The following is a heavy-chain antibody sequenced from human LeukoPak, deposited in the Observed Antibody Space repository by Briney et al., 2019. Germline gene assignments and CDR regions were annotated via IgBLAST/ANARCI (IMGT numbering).Heavy chain of an antibody. J-gene: IGHJ4*02. V-gene: IGHV3-23*01. D-gene: IGHD6-13*01. CDR1: AFTFSNYA. CDR2: ISGGGVST. CDR3: AKGGHYSSFDC. Sequence: GSLRLSCAASAFTFSNYAMTWVRQAPGEGLEWVSTISGGGVSTFYADSVRGRFTISRDNSKNTLYLQMDSLRADDTALYFCAKGGHYSSFDCWGQGTLVTVSS.